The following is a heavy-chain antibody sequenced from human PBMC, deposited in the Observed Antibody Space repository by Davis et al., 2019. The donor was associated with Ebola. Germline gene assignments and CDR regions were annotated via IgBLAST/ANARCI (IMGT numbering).Heavy chain of an antibody. CDR1: GFAFSNSA. D-gene: IGHD2-2*01. J-gene: IGHJ4*02. V-gene: IGHV3-23*01. CDR3: ARPAGGG. Sequence: GESLKISCAASGFAFSNSAMTWVRQAPGKGLEWASSISNGGTATYYTDSVKGRFTISRDNSKNMVFLQMNSLRAEDTATYFCARPAGGGWGQGTLVTVSS. CDR2: ISNGGTAT.